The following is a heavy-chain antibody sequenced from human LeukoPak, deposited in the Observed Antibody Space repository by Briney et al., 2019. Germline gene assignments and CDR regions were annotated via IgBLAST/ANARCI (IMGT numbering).Heavy chain of an antibody. Sequence: SETLSLTCTVSGGSATSSDYYWGRIRQPPGMGLEWIGTIYYSGITYYNPSLNGRLTISVDTYNNRLSLRLSSVTAADTAVYYCARHPSSTTAFDIWGQGTLVTVSS. CDR3: ARHPSSTTAFDI. CDR1: GGSATSSDYY. V-gene: IGHV4-39*01. D-gene: IGHD1-14*01. J-gene: IGHJ3*02. CDR2: IYYSGIT.